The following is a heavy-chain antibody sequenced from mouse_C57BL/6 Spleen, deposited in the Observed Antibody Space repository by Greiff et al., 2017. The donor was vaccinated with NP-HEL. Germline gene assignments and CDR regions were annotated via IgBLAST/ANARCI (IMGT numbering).Heavy chain of an antibody. Sequence: VQLKESGAELVKPGASVKLSCTASGFNIKDYYMHWVKQRTEQGLEWIGRIDPEDGVTKYAPKFQGKATITADTSSNTAYLQLSSLTSEDTAVYYCARRHYYGSTYFDYWGQGTTLTVSS. CDR3: ARRHYYGSTYFDY. CDR1: GFNIKDYY. J-gene: IGHJ2*01. CDR2: IDPEDGVT. V-gene: IGHV14-2*01. D-gene: IGHD1-1*01.